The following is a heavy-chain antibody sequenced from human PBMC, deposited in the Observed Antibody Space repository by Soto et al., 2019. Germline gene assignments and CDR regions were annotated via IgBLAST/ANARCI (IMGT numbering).Heavy chain of an antibody. CDR3: AREPSSRGGGFDY. CDR2: ISYDGSNK. Sequence: GGSLRLSCAASGFTFSSYAMHWVRQAPGKGLEWVAVISYDGSNKYYADSVKGRFTISRDNSKNTLYLQMNSLRAEDTAGYYCAREPSSRGGGFDYWGQGTLVTVSS. D-gene: IGHD1-26*01. V-gene: IGHV3-30*04. CDR1: GFTFSSYA. J-gene: IGHJ4*02.